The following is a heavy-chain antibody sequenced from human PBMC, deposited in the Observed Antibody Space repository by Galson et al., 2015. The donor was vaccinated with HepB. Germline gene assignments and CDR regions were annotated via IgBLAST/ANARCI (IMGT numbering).Heavy chain of an antibody. J-gene: IGHJ6*02. CDR2: ISYDGSNK. Sequence: SLRLSCAASGFTFSSYGMHWVRQAPGKGLEWVAVISYDGSNKYYADSVKGRFTISRDNSKNTLYLQMNSLRAEDTAVYYCAKDGETAYSGYEETDYYYGMDVWGQGTTVTVSS. V-gene: IGHV3-30*18. CDR3: AKDGETAYSGYEETDYYYGMDV. D-gene: IGHD5-12*01. CDR1: GFTFSSYG.